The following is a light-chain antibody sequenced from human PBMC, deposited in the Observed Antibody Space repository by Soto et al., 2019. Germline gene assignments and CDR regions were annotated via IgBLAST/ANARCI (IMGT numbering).Light chain of an antibody. V-gene: IGKV3-15*01. J-gene: IGKJ1*01. Sequence: ETVLTQSPGTLSLSPGERATLSCRASQSVSTNLAWYQQKPGQPPRLLIHGTSTRATGIPARFSGSGYGTEFTLTISSLQSEDFAVYYCQQCDVWPRTFGQGTKVDIK. CDR3: QQCDVWPRT. CDR2: GTS. CDR1: QSVSTN.